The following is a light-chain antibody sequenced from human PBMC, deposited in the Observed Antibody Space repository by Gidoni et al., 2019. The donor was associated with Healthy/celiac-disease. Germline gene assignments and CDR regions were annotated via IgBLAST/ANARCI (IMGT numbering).Light chain of an antibody. J-gene: IGKJ2*04. CDR2: GAS. Sequence: ERVMTQSPATLSVSPGERATLSCRASQSVSSNLAWYQQKPGQAPRLLIYGASTRATGIPARFSGSGSGTEFTLTISSLQSEDCAVYYCQQYNNWPPCSFGQGTKLEIK. CDR3: QQYNNWPPCS. V-gene: IGKV3-15*01. CDR1: QSVSSN.